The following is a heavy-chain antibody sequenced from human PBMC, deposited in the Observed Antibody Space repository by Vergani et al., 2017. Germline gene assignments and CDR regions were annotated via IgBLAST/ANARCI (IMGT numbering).Heavy chain of an antibody. CDR1: GFTFSSYG. D-gene: IGHD3-10*01. CDR3: AKDKGRITSYYYMDV. V-gene: IGHV3-30*18. J-gene: IGHJ6*03. CDR2: ISYDGSNK. Sequence: QVQLVESGGGVVQPGRSLRLSCAASGFTFSSYGMHWVRQAPGKGLEWVAVISYDGSNKYYADSVKGRFTISRDNSKNTLYLQMNSLRAEDTAVYYCAKDKGRITSYYYMDVWDKGTTVTVSS.